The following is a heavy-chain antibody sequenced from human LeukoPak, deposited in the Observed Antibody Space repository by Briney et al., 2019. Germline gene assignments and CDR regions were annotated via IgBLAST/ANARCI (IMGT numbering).Heavy chain of an antibody. D-gene: IGHD3-22*01. CDR1: GFTFSSYG. CDR3: AKDSTPDYYDSSGYFDY. Sequence: PGGSLRLSCAASGFTFSSYGMHWVCQAPGRGLEWVAFIRYDGSNKYYADSVKGRFTISRDNSKNTLYLQMNSLRAEDTAVYYCAKDSTPDYYDSSGYFDYWGQGTLVTVSS. V-gene: IGHV3-30*02. J-gene: IGHJ4*02. CDR2: IRYDGSNK.